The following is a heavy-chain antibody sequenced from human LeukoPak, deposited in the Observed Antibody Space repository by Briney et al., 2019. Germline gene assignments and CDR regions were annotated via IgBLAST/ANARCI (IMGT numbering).Heavy chain of an antibody. V-gene: IGHV1-2*02. J-gene: IGHJ4*02. CDR3: GTLLSNGPFDY. Sequence: ASVKVSCKASGYTFTGYYMHWVRQAPGQGLEWMGYIYPNSGATKYAQKFQGRVTMTRDTSISTAYMELSGLRSDDTAVYYCGTLLSNGPFDYWGQGGLVTVSS. CDR2: IYPNSGAT. CDR1: GYTFTGYY.